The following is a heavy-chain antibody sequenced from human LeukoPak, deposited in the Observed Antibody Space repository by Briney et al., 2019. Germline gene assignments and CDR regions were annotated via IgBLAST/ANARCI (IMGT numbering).Heavy chain of an antibody. V-gene: IGHV3-23*01. CDR1: GGTFSSYA. Sequence: SCKASGGTFSSYAMSWVRQAPGKGLEWVSAISGSGGSTYYADSVKGRFTISRDNSKNTLYLQMNSLRAEDTAVYYCAKDLAARPRQRFRDVWGQGTTVTVSS. J-gene: IGHJ6*02. D-gene: IGHD6-6*01. CDR2: ISGSGGST. CDR3: AKDLAARPRQRFRDV.